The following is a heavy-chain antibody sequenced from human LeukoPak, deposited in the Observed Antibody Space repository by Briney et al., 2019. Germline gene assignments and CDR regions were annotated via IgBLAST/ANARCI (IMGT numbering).Heavy chain of an antibody. CDR3: ARGGIAAEAY. V-gene: IGHV3-74*01. CDR1: GFTFSSYW. D-gene: IGHD6-13*01. J-gene: IGHJ4*02. CDR2: INSDGSST. Sequence: GGSLRLSCAASGFTFSSYWMHWVRQAPGKGLEWVSRINSDGSSTSYADSVKGRFTISRDNSKNTLYMQINSLSTEDTAVYYCARGGIAAEAYWGQGTLVTVSS.